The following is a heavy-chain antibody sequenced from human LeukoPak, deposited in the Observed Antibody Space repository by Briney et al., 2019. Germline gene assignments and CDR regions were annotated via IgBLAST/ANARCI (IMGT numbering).Heavy chain of an antibody. Sequence: PGGTLRLSCAASGFTFSSYGMHWVRQAPGKGLEWVAVIGYDGSKKYYADSVKGRFTISRDNSKNTLYLQMNSLRAEDTAVYYCARIHFDYWGQGTLVTVSS. V-gene: IGHV3-33*01. CDR2: IGYDGSKK. J-gene: IGHJ4*02. D-gene: IGHD1-14*01. CDR1: GFTFSSYG. CDR3: ARIHFDY.